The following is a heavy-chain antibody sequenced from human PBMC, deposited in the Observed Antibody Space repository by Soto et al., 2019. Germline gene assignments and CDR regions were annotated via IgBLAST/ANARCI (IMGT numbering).Heavy chain of an antibody. CDR3: AKKSCRSPGCRYGMDG. V-gene: IGHV3-23*01. CDR1: GFNFNAYF. J-gene: IGHJ6*02. Sequence: PVGSLRLSCAASGFNFNAYFMNLVRQAPGKGLEWVSIISFTGDSRYYADSVKDRFTISRDNSQNTLYLQMNSLRAEDTAVYYCAKKSCRSPGCRYGMDGWGQGTTVTVS. D-gene: IGHD2-2*01. CDR2: ISFTGDSR.